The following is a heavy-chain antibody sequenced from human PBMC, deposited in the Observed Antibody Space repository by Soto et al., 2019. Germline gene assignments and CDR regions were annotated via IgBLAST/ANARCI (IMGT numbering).Heavy chain of an antibody. D-gene: IGHD6-6*01. CDR1: GYTFTSYA. CDR3: AREHPFRSIAARPLSPGY. CDR2: INAGNGNT. J-gene: IGHJ4*02. V-gene: IGHV1-3*01. Sequence: GASVKVSCKASGYTFTSYAMHWVRQAPGQRLEWMGWINAGNGNTKYSQKFQGRVTITRDTSASTAYMELSSLRSEDTAVYYCAREHPFRSIAARPLSPGYWGQGTLVTVSS.